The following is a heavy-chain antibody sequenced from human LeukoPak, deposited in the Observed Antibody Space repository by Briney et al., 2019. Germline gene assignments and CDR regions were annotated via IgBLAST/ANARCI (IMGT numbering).Heavy chain of an antibody. CDR3: ARVSCSSTSCYTPGGYYYYGMDV. Sequence: SVKVSCKASGGTFSSYAISWVRQAPGQGLEWMGRIIPILGIANYAQKFQGRVTVTADKSTSTAYMELSSLRSEDTAVYYCARVSCSSTSCYTPGGYYYYGMDVWGQGTTVTVSS. CDR1: GGTFSSYA. J-gene: IGHJ6*02. D-gene: IGHD2-2*02. CDR2: IIPILGIA. V-gene: IGHV1-69*04.